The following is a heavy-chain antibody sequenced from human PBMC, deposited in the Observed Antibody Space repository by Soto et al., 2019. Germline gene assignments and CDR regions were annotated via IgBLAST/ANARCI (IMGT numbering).Heavy chain of an antibody. V-gene: IGHV3-13*05. J-gene: IGHJ4*02. D-gene: IGHD3-22*01. CDR3: AKDHPVIEVVKVFEY. CDR1: GFTFSRYD. CDR2: IGSGGDP. Sequence: PGGSLRLSCAASGFTFSRYDMHWVRQVAGKGLEWVSGIGSGGDPYYPGSVKGRFTISREDARNSLYLQMNSLRAGDTAVYYCAKDHPVIEVVKVFEYWGRGALVTSPQ.